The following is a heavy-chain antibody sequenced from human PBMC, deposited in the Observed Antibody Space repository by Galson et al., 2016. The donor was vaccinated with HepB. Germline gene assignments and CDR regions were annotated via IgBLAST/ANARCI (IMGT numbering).Heavy chain of an antibody. CDR1: GFTFSTYA. J-gene: IGHJ6*02. V-gene: IGHV3-23*01. CDR3: ARVSFPRHYYGMNV. CDR2: INSGGDGT. Sequence: SLRLSCAASGFTFSTYAMNWVRQPPGKGLEWVSAINSGGDGTYYGDTVKGRFTISRDNSKNTLFLQMNSLTVEDTAVYYCARVSFPRHYYGMNVWGQGTTVTVSS.